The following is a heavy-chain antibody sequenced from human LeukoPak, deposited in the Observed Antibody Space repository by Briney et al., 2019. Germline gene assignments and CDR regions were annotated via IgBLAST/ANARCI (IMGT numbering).Heavy chain of an antibody. V-gene: IGHV3-30*15. CDR2: IRYDGNYQ. Sequence: GRSLRLSCAASGFTFSSYAMHWVRQAPGKGLEWVAFIRYDGNYQSYPDSVRGRFTISRDNSKNTLYLQVSSLRPEDTAIYYCAKDGTDYGRNSYDWFFDLWGRGTLVTVSS. J-gene: IGHJ2*01. CDR3: AKDGTDYGRNSYDWFFDL. D-gene: IGHD4-23*01. CDR1: GFTFSSYA.